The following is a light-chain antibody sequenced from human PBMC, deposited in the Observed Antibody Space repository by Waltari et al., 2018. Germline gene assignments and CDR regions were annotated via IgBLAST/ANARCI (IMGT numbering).Light chain of an antibody. J-gene: IGKJ3*01. V-gene: IGKV1-17*01. CDR1: QGIRVD. CDR3: LQHNSYPFT. Sequence: DIQMTQSPSSLSASVVDRVTITGRASQGIRVDLGWYQQKPGRAPKRLIYAASRLQSGVPSRFSGSGSGTEFTLTISSLEPEDFGTYYCLQHNSYPFTFGPGTKVDIK. CDR2: AAS.